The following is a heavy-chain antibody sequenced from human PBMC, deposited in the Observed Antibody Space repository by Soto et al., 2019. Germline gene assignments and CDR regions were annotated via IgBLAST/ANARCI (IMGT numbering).Heavy chain of an antibody. CDR2: IKRSGGKK. CDR3: AKVRASSGWSPRWAFDI. CDR1: GFTFSSYW. D-gene: IGHD6-19*01. V-gene: IGHV3-7*03. Sequence: PGGSLRLSCAASGFTFSSYWMSWVRQAPGKGLEWVSTIKRSGGKKYYVDSVKGRFTISRDNSKNTLYLQMNSLRAEDTAVYYCAKVRASSGWSPRWAFDIWGQGTXVTVSS. J-gene: IGHJ3*02.